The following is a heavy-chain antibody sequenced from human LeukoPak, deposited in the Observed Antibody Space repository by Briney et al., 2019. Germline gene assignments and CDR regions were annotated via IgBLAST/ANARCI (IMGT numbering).Heavy chain of an antibody. CDR2: INHSGST. Sequence: SETLSLTCAVYGGSFSGCYWSWIRQPPGKGLEWSGEINHSGSTNYNPSLKSRVTISVDTSKNQFSLKLSSVTAADTAVYYCARAGEELSYGYSNFDYWGQGTLVTVSS. CDR1: GGSFSGCY. V-gene: IGHV4-34*01. CDR3: ARAGEELSYGYSNFDY. J-gene: IGHJ4*02. D-gene: IGHD5-18*01.